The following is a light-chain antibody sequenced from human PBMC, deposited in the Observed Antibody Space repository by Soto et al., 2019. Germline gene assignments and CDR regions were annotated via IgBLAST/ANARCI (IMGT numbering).Light chain of an antibody. V-gene: IGKV3D-15*01. J-gene: IGKJ1*01. CDR3: QHYDGWPPWT. Sequence: EIVLTQSPVTLSLSPGERATLSCRASHSINTFLAWYQQKPGQAPRLLIYDVSNRATGIPARFSGSGSGTEFTLTISSLQSEDFAVYYCQHYDGWPPWTFAQGTKVDIK. CDR2: DVS. CDR1: HSINTF.